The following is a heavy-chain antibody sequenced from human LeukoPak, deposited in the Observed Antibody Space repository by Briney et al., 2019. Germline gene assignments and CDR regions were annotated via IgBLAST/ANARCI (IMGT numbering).Heavy chain of an antibody. CDR2: INHSGYT. CDR1: GVSFNDYY. D-gene: IGHD1-14*01. J-gene: IGHJ4*02. Sequence: SETLSLTCAVSGVSFNDYYWSWVRQSPRKGLEWIGEINHSGYTNDSPSLKSRVTISIDTSRKQFSLNLRSVTVADTAVYYCTRMTTGHDYWGQGTLVTVSS. CDR3: TRMTTGHDY. V-gene: IGHV4-34*01.